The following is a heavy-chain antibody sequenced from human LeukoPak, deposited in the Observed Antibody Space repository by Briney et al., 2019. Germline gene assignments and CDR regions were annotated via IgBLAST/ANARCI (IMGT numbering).Heavy chain of an antibody. Sequence: ASVKVSCKASGYTFSNYYVHWVRQAPGQGLEWMGVINPSGGSTNYAQKFQGRVTTTRDTSTSTVYMEMSSLRSEDTAVYYCARDSTVTTFRGCVDPWGQGTLVTVSS. D-gene: IGHD4-17*01. J-gene: IGHJ5*02. CDR1: GYTFSNYY. CDR2: INPSGGST. V-gene: IGHV1-46*01. CDR3: ARDSTVTTFRGCVDP.